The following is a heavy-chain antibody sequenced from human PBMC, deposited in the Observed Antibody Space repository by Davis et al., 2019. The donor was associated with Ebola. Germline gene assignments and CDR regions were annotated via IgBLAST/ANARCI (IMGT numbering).Heavy chain of an antibody. V-gene: IGHV3-11*01. D-gene: IGHD4-23*01. Sequence: GESLKISCAASGFTFDDYRMSWIRQAPGKGLEWVSYISNSGSSIYYADSVKGRFTISRDNSKNTLYLQMNSLRAEDTAVYYCAKELTTVVTWGGYYWGQGTLVTVSS. CDR2: ISNSGSSI. CDR3: AKELTTVVTWGGYY. J-gene: IGHJ4*02. CDR1: GFTFDDYR.